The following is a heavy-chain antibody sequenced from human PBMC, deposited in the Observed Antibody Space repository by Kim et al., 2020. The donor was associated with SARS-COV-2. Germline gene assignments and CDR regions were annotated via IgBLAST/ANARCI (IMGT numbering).Heavy chain of an antibody. D-gene: IGHD2-2*02. CDR2: IIPIVGIP. CDR1: GGTFSTYG. CDR3: ARDGDCSSTNCYTEETFDN. Sequence: SVKVSCKASGGTFSTYGFSWVRQAPGQGLQWMGRIIPIVGIPKYAQKFQGRVTITADKSTGTVYMELSSLRSDDTAVYYCARDGDCSSTNCYTEETFDNWGQGALVTVSS. J-gene: IGHJ4*02. V-gene: IGHV1-69*04.